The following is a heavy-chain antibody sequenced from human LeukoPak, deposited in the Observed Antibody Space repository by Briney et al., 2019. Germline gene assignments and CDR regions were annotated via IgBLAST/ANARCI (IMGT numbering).Heavy chain of an antibody. CDR1: GFTFSTAS. CDR3: ARSSGWWSLDY. J-gene: IGHJ4*02. Sequence: GGSLRLSCAASGFTFSTASLHWVRQAPGRGLEWVSAFDTGFGTYYPDSLRGRFTISRDNSKNTLFLQMNSLRTEDTAVYYCARSSGWWSLDYWGQGTLVTVSS. D-gene: IGHD6-19*01. V-gene: IGHV3-23*01. CDR2: FDTGFGT.